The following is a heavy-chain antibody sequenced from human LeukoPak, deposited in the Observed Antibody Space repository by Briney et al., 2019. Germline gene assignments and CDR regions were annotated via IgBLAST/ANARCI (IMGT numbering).Heavy chain of an antibody. V-gene: IGHV4-59*01. CDR1: GGSISSYY. Sequence: PSETLSLTCTVSGGSISSYYWSWIRQPPGKGLEWIGYIYYSGSTNYNPSLKSRVTISVDTSKHQLSLKLSSVTAADTAVYYCARDGGNNWFDPWGQGTLVTVSS. CDR3: ARDGGNNWFDP. D-gene: IGHD2-15*01. J-gene: IGHJ5*02. CDR2: IYYSGST.